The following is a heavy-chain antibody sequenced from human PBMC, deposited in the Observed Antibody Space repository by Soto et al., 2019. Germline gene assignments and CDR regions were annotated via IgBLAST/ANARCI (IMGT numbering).Heavy chain of an antibody. D-gene: IGHD3-22*01. CDR2: ISGSGGST. Sequence: PGGSLRLSCAASGFTFSSYAMSWVRQAPGKGLEWVSAISGSGGSTYYADSVKGRFTISRDNSKNTLYLQMNSLRAEDTAVYYLAKDIYDSSEYFDYWGQGTLVTVSS. V-gene: IGHV3-23*01. CDR3: AKDIYDSSEYFDY. CDR1: GFTFSSYA. J-gene: IGHJ4*02.